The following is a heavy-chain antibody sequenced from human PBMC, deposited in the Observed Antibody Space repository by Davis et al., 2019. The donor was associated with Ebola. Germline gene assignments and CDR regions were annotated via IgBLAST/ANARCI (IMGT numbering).Heavy chain of an antibody. CDR3: ARDPVDIEPDY. D-gene: IGHD5-12*01. J-gene: IGHJ4*02. CDR2: ISWNSGSI. V-gene: IGHV3-9*01. CDR1: GFTFDDYA. Sequence: GGSLRLSCAASGFTFDDYAMHWVRQAPGKGLEWVSGISWNSGSIGYADSVKGRFTISRDNAKNSLYLQMNSLRAEDTAVYYCARDPVDIEPDYWGQGTLVTVSS.